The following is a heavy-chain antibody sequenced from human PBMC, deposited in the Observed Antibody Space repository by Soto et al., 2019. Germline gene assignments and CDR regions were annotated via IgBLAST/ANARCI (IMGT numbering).Heavy chain of an antibody. CDR3: ATYFTGAGGSGH. J-gene: IGHJ4*02. CDR1: GASISRDH. V-gene: IGHV4-59*08. Sequence: QVQLQESGPELVKASETLSLTCSVSGASISRDHWNWIRQHPGKGLEWIGDYSGSTNYNPSLKSRLTILVDTSNNQFSLTLKSVTAADTAVYFCATYFTGAGGSGHWGQGTLVTVSS. CDR2: DYSGST. D-gene: IGHD2-8*02.